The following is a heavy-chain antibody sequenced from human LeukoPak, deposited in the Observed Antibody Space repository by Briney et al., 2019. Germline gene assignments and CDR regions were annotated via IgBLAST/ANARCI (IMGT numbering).Heavy chain of an antibody. Sequence: ASVKVSCKAAGYTFTAYYIHWVRQAPGQGLERMGWINPNSGGTNSAQKFQGRVTMTRDTFTSTAYMETSRLTPDDPAVYHCARVGSITARKNYFDYWGQGTLVTVSS. D-gene: IGHD6-6*01. CDR1: GYTFTAYY. V-gene: IGHV1-2*02. J-gene: IGHJ4*02. CDR3: ARVGSITARKNYFDY. CDR2: INPNSGGT.